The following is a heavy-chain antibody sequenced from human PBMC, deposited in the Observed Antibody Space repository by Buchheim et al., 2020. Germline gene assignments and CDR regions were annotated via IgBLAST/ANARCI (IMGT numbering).Heavy chain of an antibody. CDR2: IIPILVLA. J-gene: IGHJ6*02. CDR3: ARDPGGGSGWYLYGMDV. Sequence: QVQLVQSGAEVKKPWSSVKVSCKASGGTFSSYAISWVRQAPGHGLEWMGRIIPILVLANYAQQFQGRVTITADKSTSTAYLELSSVRDEDTDVYDCARDPGGGSGWYLYGMDVWGQGTT. D-gene: IGHD6-19*01. CDR1: GGTFSSYA. V-gene: IGHV1-69*04.